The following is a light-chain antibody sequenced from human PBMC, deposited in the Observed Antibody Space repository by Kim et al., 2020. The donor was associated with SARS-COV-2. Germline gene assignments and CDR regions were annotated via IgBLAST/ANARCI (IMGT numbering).Light chain of an antibody. CDR3: SAWDTSLNGWV. CDR2: RNN. CDR1: SNNVGNQG. Sequence: QAGLTQPPSVSQGLRQTATLTCTGNSNNVGNQGAAWLQHHQGHPPKLLSYRNNDRPSAISERFSASRSGNTASLTITGLQAEDEADYYCSAWDTSLNGWVFGGGTQLTVL. J-gene: IGLJ3*02. V-gene: IGLV10-54*01.